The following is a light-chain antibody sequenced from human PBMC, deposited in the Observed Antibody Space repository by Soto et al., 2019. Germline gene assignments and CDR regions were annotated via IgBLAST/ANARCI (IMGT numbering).Light chain of an antibody. J-gene: IGLJ3*02. CDR3: QSYVGSIGEV. Sequence: NFMLTQPHSVSESPGKTVTISCTRSSGSIANNYVQWYQQRPGSAPTIVIYADNQRPSGVPDRFSGSIDSSSNSASLTISGLKTEDEADYYCQSYVGSIGEVFGGGTKLTVL. CDR2: ADN. CDR1: SGSIANNY. V-gene: IGLV6-57*04.